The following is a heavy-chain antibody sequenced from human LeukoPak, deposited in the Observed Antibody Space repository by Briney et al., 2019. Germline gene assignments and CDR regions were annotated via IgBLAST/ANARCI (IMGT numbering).Heavy chain of an antibody. V-gene: IGHV4-59*08. Sequence: SETLSLTCTVSGGSISSYYRSWIRQPPGKGLEWIGYIYYSGSTNYNPSLKSRVTISVDTSKNQFSLKLSSVTAADTAVYYCARILTGYGSSYYYYGMDVWGQGTTVTVSS. D-gene: IGHD3-9*01. CDR1: GGSISSYY. J-gene: IGHJ6*02. CDR2: IYYSGST. CDR3: ARILTGYGSSYYYYGMDV.